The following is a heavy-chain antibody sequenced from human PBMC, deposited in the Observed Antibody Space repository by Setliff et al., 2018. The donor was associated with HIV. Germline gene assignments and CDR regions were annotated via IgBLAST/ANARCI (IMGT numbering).Heavy chain of an antibody. CDR3: ATRAYDSRGYLRSRVSGAAFDI. CDR1: GYTLTELS. V-gene: IGHV1-24*01. D-gene: IGHD3-22*01. J-gene: IGHJ6*04. Sequence: ASVKVSCKVSGYTLTELSIHWARQAPGKGLEWMGGFDPQYDKTFYAQKFQGRVTMSEDTSTDTAYMELSSLRSEDTAVYYCATRAYDSRGYLRSRVSGAAFDIWGKGTTVTVSS. CDR2: FDPQYDKT.